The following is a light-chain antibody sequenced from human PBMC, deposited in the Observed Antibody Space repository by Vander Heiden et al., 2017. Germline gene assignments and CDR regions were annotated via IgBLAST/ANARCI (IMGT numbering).Light chain of an antibody. V-gene: IGKV1-6*01. CDR3: LQDYSYPRT. CDR1: QGIRND. J-gene: IGKJ1*01. Sequence: AIQMTQSPSSLSASVGDRVIITCLASQGIRNDLAWYQQRPGKAPNLLIYGASNLQPGVPSRFSGSGSGTHFTLTISPLQPEDSAIYYCLQDYSYPRTFGQGTKVAIK. CDR2: GAS.